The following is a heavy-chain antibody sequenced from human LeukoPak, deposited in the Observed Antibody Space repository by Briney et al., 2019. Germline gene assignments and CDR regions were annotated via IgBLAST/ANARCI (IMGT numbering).Heavy chain of an antibody. CDR2: ISNNGGYT. CDR3: AKQLGYCSDGSCYFPY. Sequence: GGSLGLSCAASGLTFSSSAMSWVGQAPGKGREWVSAISNNGGYTYYADSVQGRFTISRDNSKSTLCLQMNSLRAEDTAVYYCAKQLGYCSDGSCYFPYWGQGTLVTVSS. D-gene: IGHD2-15*01. V-gene: IGHV3-23*01. CDR1: GLTFSSSA. J-gene: IGHJ4*02.